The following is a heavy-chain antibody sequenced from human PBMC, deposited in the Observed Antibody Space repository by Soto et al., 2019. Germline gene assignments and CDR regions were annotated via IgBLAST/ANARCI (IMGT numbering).Heavy chain of an antibody. CDR1: GYTFTSYG. CDR2: ISAYNSNK. D-gene: IGHD3-22*01. V-gene: IGHV1-18*04. J-gene: IGHJ4*02. CDR3: ARGHYYDSSGYPDDY. Sequence: ASVKVSCKASGYTFTSYGISWVRQAPGQGLEWMGWISAYNSNKNYAPKLQGRVTLTTDTSTSTAYMELRSLRSDDTAVYYCARGHYYDSSGYPDDYWGQGTLVTVSS.